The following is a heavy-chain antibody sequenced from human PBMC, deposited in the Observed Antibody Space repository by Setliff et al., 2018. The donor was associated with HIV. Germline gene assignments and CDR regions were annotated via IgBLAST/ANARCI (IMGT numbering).Heavy chain of an antibody. V-gene: IGHV3-30*02. Sequence: GGSLRLSCAASGFTFSSYGMHWVRQAPGKGLEWVAFIRYDGSSENYADSVKGRFTVSRDNSKNTLYLQMNSLRPEDTAVYYCARISVASRYNSDMDVWGKGTTVTVSS. CDR3: ARISVASRYNSDMDV. J-gene: IGHJ6*03. D-gene: IGHD5-12*01. CDR2: IRYDGSSE. CDR1: GFTFSSYG.